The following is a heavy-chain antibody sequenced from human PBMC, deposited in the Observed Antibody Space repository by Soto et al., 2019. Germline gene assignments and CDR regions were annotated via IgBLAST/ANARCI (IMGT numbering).Heavy chain of an antibody. CDR2: IKQDGSEK. J-gene: IGHJ4*02. D-gene: IGHD1-1*01. Sequence: QRLSCAASGFTFSSYWMSWVRQAPGKGLEWVANIKQDGSEKYYVDSVKGRFTISRDNAKNSLYLQMNSLRAEDTAVYYCAREGGYRKSSYYFDYWGQGTLVTVYS. CDR1: GFTFSSYW. V-gene: IGHV3-7*03. CDR3: AREGGYRKSSYYFDY.